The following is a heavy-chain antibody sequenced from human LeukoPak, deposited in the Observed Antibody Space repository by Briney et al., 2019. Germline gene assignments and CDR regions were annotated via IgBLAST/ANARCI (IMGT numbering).Heavy chain of an antibody. J-gene: IGHJ6*02. CDR1: GFTFSNAW. V-gene: IGHV3-15*01. D-gene: IGHD4-17*01. CDR2: IKSKTDGGTP. CDR3: TTASDYGNYYYGMDV. Sequence: PGGSLRLSCAASGFTFSNAWMNWVRQAPGKGLEWVGRIKSKTDGGTPDYAAPVKGRFTISRDDSQNTLYLQMNSLKTEDTAVYYCTTASDYGNYYYGMDVWGQGTTVTVSS.